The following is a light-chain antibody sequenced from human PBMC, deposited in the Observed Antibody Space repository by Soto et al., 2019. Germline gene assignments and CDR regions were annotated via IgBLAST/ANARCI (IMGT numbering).Light chain of an antibody. CDR1: QSISSY. V-gene: IGKV1-39*01. CDR2: AAS. J-gene: IGKJ4*01. CDR3: QQSYSIPHLA. Sequence: DVQMTQSPSSLSASVGERVTITCRASQSISSYLSWYQQKPGKAPKLLIYAASRLHSAVPSRFSGSGSGTDFTLTISSLQPEDCATYYCQQSYSIPHLAFGGGTKVEIK.